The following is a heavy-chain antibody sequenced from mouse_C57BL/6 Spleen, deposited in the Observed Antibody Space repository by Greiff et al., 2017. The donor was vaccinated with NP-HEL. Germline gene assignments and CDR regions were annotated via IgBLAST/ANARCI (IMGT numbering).Heavy chain of an antibody. Sequence: QVQLQQPGAELVRPGSSVKLSCKASGYTFTSYWMHWVKQRPIQGLEWIGNIDPSDSETHYNQKFKDKATLTVDKSSSTAYMQLSSLTSEDSAVYYCARSGRERGYFDYWGQGTTITVSS. CDR2: IDPSDSET. J-gene: IGHJ2*01. CDR1: GYTFTSYW. D-gene: IGHD3-1*01. V-gene: IGHV1-52*01. CDR3: ARSGRERGYFDY.